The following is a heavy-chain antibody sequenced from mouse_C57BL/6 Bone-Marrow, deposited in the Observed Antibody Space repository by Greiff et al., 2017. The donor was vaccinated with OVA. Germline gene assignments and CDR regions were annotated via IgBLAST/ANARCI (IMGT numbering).Heavy chain of an antibody. D-gene: IGHD1-1*01. CDR3: ARGYYYGSSSFAY. CDR1: GYSITSGYY. J-gene: IGHJ3*01. Sequence: EVQLQESGPGLVKPSQSLSLTCSVTGYSITSGYYWNWIRQFPGNKLEWMGYISYDGSNNYNPSLKNRISITHDTSKNQFFLKLNSVTTEDTATYYCARGYYYGSSSFAYWGQGTLVTVSA. V-gene: IGHV3-6*01. CDR2: ISYDGSN.